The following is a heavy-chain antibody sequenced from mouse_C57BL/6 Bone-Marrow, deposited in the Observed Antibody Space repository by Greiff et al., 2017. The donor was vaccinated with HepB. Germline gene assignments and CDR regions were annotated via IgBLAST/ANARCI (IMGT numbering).Heavy chain of an antibody. J-gene: IGHJ4*01. CDR2: IDPNSGGT. Sequence: QVQLQQSGAELVKPGASVKLSCKASGYTFTSYWMHWVKQRPGRGLEWIGRIDPNSGGTKYNEKFKSKATLTVDKPSSTAYMQLSSLTSEDSAVYYCARKSNYYYYAMDYWGQGTSVTVSS. CDR3: ARKSNYYYYAMDY. D-gene: IGHD2-5*01. CDR1: GYTFTSYW. V-gene: IGHV1-72*01.